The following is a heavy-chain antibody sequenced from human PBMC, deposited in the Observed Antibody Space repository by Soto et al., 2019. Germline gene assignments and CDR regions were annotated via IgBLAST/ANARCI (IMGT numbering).Heavy chain of an antibody. CDR2: ISTYNGNT. J-gene: IGHJ6*04. CDR1: GYTFSTYG. CDR3: ASVFVDKVATLHYYSGTDF. Sequence: ASVKVSCKASGYTFSTYGITWVRQAPGQGLEWMGWISTYNGNTNYAQKFQGRVTMTTDTSTSTVYMELRSLRSDDMAVYYCASVFVDKVATLHYYSGTDFWGNGTTVPVSP. V-gene: IGHV1-18*03. D-gene: IGHD5-12*01.